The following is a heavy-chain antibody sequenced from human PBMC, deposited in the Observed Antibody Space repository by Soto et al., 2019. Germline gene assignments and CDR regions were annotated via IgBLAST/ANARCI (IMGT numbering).Heavy chain of an antibody. CDR1: GGSISSGYYY. J-gene: IGHJ6*03. CDR2: IYFTEST. CDR3: ARTSGSGSPRGYYYMDV. Sequence: SETLSLTCTVSGGSISSGYYYWVWIRQPPGKGLEWIGSIYFTESTYYNTSLKSRVTISVDTSKNEFSLKLSSATAADTAVYYCARTSGSGSPRGYYYMDVWGRGTTVTVSS. V-gene: IGHV4-39*01. D-gene: IGHD5-12*01.